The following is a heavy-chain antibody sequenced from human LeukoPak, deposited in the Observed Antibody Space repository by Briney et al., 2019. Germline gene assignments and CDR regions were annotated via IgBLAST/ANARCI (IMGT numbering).Heavy chain of an antibody. CDR2: IIPIFGTA. CDR1: GGTFSSYA. Sequence: SVRVSCKASGGTFSSYAISWVRQAPGQGLEWMGGIIPIFGTANYAQKFQGRVTITADESTSTAYMELSSLRSEDTAVYYRAREGYSYGDYWGQGTLVTVSS. D-gene: IGHD5-18*01. J-gene: IGHJ4*02. CDR3: AREGYSYGDY. V-gene: IGHV1-69*13.